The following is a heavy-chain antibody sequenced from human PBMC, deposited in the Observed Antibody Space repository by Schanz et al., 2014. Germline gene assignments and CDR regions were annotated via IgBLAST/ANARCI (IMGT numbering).Heavy chain of an antibody. D-gene: IGHD6-13*01. CDR2: ISSSGGHI. CDR3: ARGYSNIWSPVAY. J-gene: IGHJ4*02. CDR1: GFTVSAYS. Sequence: EVQVVESGGGLVRPGGSLRLSCSGFTVSAYSANWVRQAPGKGLEWVSSISSSGGHIYYADSVKGRFTITRDIAKNSLSLQMNSLRAEDTAVYYCARGYSNIWSPVAYWGQGTLVAVSS. V-gene: IGHV3-21*02.